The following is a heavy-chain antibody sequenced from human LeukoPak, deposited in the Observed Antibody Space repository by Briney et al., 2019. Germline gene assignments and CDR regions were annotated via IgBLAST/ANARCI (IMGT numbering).Heavy chain of an antibody. D-gene: IGHD2-15*01. Sequence: GGSLRLSCVASGFTFSSYGMHWVRQAPGKGLEWVAVISYDGSNKYYADSVKGRFTISRDNSKNTLYLQMNSLRAEDTAVYYCAKDPYQASCSGGSCYSRGWFDPWGQGTLVTVSS. CDR2: ISYDGSNK. CDR1: GFTFSSYG. J-gene: IGHJ5*02. CDR3: AKDPYQASCSGGSCYSRGWFDP. V-gene: IGHV3-30*18.